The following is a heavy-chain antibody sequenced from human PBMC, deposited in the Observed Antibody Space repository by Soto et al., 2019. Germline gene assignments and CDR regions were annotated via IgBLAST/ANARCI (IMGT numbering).Heavy chain of an antibody. Sequence: GGSLRLSCAASGFTFSSYAMHWVRQAPGKGLECVAVISYDGSNKYYADSVKGRFTISRDNSKNTLYLQMNSLRAEDTAVYYCAREGVAGPPDYWGQGTLVTVSS. J-gene: IGHJ4*02. V-gene: IGHV3-30-3*01. CDR3: AREGVAGPPDY. D-gene: IGHD6-19*01. CDR1: GFTFSSYA. CDR2: ISYDGSNK.